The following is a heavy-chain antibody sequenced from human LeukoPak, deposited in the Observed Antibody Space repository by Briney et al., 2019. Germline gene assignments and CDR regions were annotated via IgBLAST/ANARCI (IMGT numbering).Heavy chain of an antibody. CDR1: GGSISSSSYY. Sequence: PSETLSLTCTVPGGSISSSSYYWGWIRQPPGKGLEWIGSIYYSGSTYYNPSLKSRVTISVDTSKNQFSLKLSSVTAADTAVYYCASRPPNTMVRGVDYWGQGTLVTVSS. J-gene: IGHJ4*02. V-gene: IGHV4-39*01. CDR2: IYYSGST. D-gene: IGHD3-10*01. CDR3: ASRPPNTMVRGVDY.